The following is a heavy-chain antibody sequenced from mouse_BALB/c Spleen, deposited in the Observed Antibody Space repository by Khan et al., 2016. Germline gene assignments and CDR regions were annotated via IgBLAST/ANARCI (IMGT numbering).Heavy chain of an antibody. CDR2: ISYSNST. CDR1: GYSITSDYA. D-gene: IGHD2-4*01. J-gene: IGHJ2*01. CDR3: ARGMITTFDY. V-gene: IGHV3-2*02. Sequence: EVQLQESGPGLVKPSQSLSLTCTVTGYSITSDYAWNWIRQFPGNKLEWMGYISYSNSTSYNPSLKSRISITRDTSKNQFFLQLNSVTTDDTATYYCARGMITTFDYWGQGTTLTVSS.